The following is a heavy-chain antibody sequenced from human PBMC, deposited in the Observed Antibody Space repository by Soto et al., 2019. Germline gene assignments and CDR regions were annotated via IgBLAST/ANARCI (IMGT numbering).Heavy chain of an antibody. CDR2: IRGGSGNT. V-gene: IGHV1-58*01. CDR3: EADPYCGGDCYFDY. CDR1: AFTFCTSA. Sequence: VQVSCKASAFTFCTSAVEWLRQALVKRLEWIGWIRGGSGNTNYAKTFQERVTITRDMSTNPASIGLSSLLSEDTAVYYCEADPYCGGDCYFDYWGQGTMVTVSS. D-gene: IGHD2-21*02. J-gene: IGHJ4*02.